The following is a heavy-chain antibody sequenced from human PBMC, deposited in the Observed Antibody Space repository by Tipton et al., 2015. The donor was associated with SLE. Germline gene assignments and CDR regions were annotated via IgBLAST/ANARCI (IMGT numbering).Heavy chain of an antibody. CDR2: IYHSGPT. CDR1: GGSISSGGYS. Sequence: TLSLTCAVSGGSISSGGYSWSWIRQPPGKGLEWIGYIYHSGPTYYNPSHKSRVTISVDRSKNHFSLKLSSVTAADTAVYYCASVGSSHYYYYYYLDVWGKGTTVTVSS. D-gene: IGHD6-6*01. V-gene: IGHV4-30-2*01. J-gene: IGHJ6*03. CDR3: ASVGSSHYYYYYYLDV.